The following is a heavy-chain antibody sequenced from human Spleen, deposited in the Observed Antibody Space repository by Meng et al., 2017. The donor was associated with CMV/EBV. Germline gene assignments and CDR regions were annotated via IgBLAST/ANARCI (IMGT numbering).Heavy chain of an antibody. CDR2: IQSSGGST. V-gene: IGHV1-46*01. CDR3: ARGVPIVSTGTKFGY. CDR1: GFPFTSNS. Sequence: SGFPFTSNSMHWVRQAPGQGLGWMGIIQSSGGSTIYAQRFQGRVTITTDESMNTVYMELSSLRSEDTAVYYCARGVPIVSTGTKFGYWGQGTLVTVSS. J-gene: IGHJ4*02. D-gene: IGHD1-1*01.